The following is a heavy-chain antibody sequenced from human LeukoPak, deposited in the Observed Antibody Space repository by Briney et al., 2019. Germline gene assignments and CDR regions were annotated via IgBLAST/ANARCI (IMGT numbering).Heavy chain of an antibody. CDR3: ARTSTAVAGTHYYYYYGIDV. V-gene: IGHV4-59*08. CDR1: GGSISSYY. CDR2: IYYSGSP. Sequence: PSETLSLTCTVSGGSISSYYWSWIRHPPGKGLEWIGYIYYSGSPNYNPPLKSRVPIPVETSKNQFSLKLSSATAADTAVYYCARTSTAVAGTHYYYYYGIDVWGQGTTVTVSS. J-gene: IGHJ6*02. D-gene: IGHD6-19*01.